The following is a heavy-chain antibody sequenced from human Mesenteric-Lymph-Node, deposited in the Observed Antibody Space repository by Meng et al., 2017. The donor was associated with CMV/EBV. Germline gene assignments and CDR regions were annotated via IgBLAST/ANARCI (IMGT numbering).Heavy chain of an antibody. J-gene: IGHJ4*02. CDR2: ISWNSGSI. V-gene: IGHV3-9*01. CDR1: GFTFSAYW. CDR3: AKDIEYQLLYGYFDY. Sequence: SLKISCAASGFTFSAYWMHWVRQAPGKGLVWVSGISWNSGSIGYADSVKGRFTISRDNAKNSLYLQMNSLRAEDTALYYCAKDIEYQLLYGYFDYWGQGTLVTVSS. D-gene: IGHD2-2*02.